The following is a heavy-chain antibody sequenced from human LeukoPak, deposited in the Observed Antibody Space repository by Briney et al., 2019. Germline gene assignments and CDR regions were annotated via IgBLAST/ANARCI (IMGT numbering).Heavy chain of an antibody. Sequence: ASVKVSCKASRGTFSSYAISWVRQAPGQGLEWMGGIIPIFGTANYAQKFQGRVTITADKSTSTAYMELSSLRSEDTAVYYCARSGADCSSTSCYGDYYYYYMDVWGKGTTVTVSS. CDR1: RGTFSSYA. CDR3: ARSGADCSSTSCYGDYYYYYMDV. CDR2: IIPIFGTA. J-gene: IGHJ6*03. D-gene: IGHD2-2*01. V-gene: IGHV1-69*06.